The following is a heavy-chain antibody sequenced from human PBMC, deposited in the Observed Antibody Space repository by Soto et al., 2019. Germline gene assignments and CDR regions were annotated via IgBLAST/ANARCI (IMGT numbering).Heavy chain of an antibody. D-gene: IGHD3-3*01. CDR2: TYYRSQWYY. CDR3: ARGRFNSFDF. Sequence: SQTLSLTCGISGDSVSSNIDAWNWIRQSPSRGLEWLGRTYYRSQWYYEYAPSVRSRITINPDTSKNQYSLQLNYVTPEDTAVYYCARGRFNSFDFWGQGTMVT. CDR1: GDSVSSNIDA. J-gene: IGHJ3*01. V-gene: IGHV6-1*01.